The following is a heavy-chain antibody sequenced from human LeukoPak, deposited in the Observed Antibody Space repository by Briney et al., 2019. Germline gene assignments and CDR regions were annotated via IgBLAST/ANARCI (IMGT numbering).Heavy chain of an antibody. CDR1: GFTFSSYA. V-gene: IGHV3-48*02. J-gene: IGHJ4*02. D-gene: IGHD5/OR15-5a*01. CDR2: ISTGRSVM. CDR3: AGGVYGYNAFDY. Sequence: AGGSLRLSCAASGFTFSSYAMGWVRQAPGKGLEWISHISTGRSVMNYADSVKGRFTISRDNGKNSVYLQMNSLRDEDTAVYYCAGGVYGYNAFDYWGQGTLVSVSS.